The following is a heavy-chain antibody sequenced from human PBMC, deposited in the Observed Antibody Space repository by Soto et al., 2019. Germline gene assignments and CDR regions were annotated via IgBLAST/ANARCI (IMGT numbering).Heavy chain of an antibody. Sequence: GGSLRLSCAASGFTFSSYAMHWVRQAPGKGLEWVAVISYDGSNKYYADSVKGRFTISRDNSKNTLYLQMNSLRAEDTAVYYCARESGGYDYVWGSHTPLYYFDYWGQGTLVTVSS. CDR3: ARESGGYDYVWGSHTPLYYFDY. V-gene: IGHV3-30-3*01. CDR2: ISYDGSNK. J-gene: IGHJ4*02. CDR1: GFTFSSYA. D-gene: IGHD3-16*01.